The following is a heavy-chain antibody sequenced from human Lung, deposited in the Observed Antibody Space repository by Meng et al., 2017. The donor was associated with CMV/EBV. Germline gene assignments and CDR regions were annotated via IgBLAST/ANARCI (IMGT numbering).Heavy chain of an antibody. V-gene: IGHV1-2*02. Sequence: ASVKVSCKASGYTFTGYYMHWVRQAPGQGLEWMGWINPNSGGTNYAQKFQGRVTMTRDTSISTAYMELSRLRSDDTAVYYCASGGYCSSTSCYRGWVDPWXQGTLVXVSS. J-gene: IGHJ5*02. D-gene: IGHD2-2*02. CDR2: INPNSGGT. CDR3: ASGGYCSSTSCYRGWVDP. CDR1: GYTFTGYY.